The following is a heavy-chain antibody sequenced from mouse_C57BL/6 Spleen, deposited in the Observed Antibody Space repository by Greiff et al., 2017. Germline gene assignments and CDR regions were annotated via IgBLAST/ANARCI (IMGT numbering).Heavy chain of an antibody. Sequence: EVPRVESGGGLVKPGGSLKLSCAASGFTFSDYGMHWVRQAPEKGLEWVAYISSGSSTIYYAATVKGRFTISRDNAKNTLFLQMTSLRSEDTAMYYGARGSDYGYYAMDDWGQGTSVTVSS. CDR3: ARGSDYGYYAMDD. D-gene: IGHD1-1*02. CDR1: GFTFSDYG. CDR2: ISSGSSTI. J-gene: IGHJ4*01. V-gene: IGHV5-17*01.